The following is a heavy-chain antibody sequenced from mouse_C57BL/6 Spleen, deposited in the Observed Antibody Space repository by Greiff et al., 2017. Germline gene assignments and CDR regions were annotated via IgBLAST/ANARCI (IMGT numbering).Heavy chain of an antibody. D-gene: IGHD1-1*01. Sequence: VQLQQSGAELVKPGASVKISCKASGYAFSSYWMNWVKQRPGKGLEWIGQIYPGDGDTNYNGKFKGKATLTADKSSRTAYMQLSSLTSEDSAVYCCARGTPRDGYGSPWFAYWGQGTLVTVSA. CDR3: ARGTPRDGYGSPWFAY. V-gene: IGHV1-80*01. CDR2: IYPGDGDT. CDR1: GYAFSSYW. J-gene: IGHJ3*01.